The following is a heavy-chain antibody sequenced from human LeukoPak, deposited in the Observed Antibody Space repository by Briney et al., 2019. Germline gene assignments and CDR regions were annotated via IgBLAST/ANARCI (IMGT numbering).Heavy chain of an antibody. D-gene: IGHD5-18*01. CDR1: GYSFTDYY. CDR2: INPNNGVT. V-gene: IGHV1-2*02. Sequence: ASVKVSCKASGYSFTDYYIHWVRQAPGQGPEWMGWINPNNGVTKYAQKFQARVTMTRDTSISTAYMELSRLTSDDTAVYYYAREGDTAVDTNWFDPWGQGTLVAVSS. CDR3: AREGDTAVDTNWFDP. J-gene: IGHJ5*02.